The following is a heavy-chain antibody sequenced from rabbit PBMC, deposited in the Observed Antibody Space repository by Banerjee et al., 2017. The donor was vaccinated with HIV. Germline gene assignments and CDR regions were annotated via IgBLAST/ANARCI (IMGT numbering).Heavy chain of an antibody. CDR3: ARDSGSSFSSYGMDL. D-gene: IGHD8-1*01. Sequence: QSLEESGGDLVKPGASLTLTCTASVVSFSSNHYMCWVRQAPGKGLEWIACIEGGSSAFSYFASWAKGRFTISKTSSTTVTLQMTSLTAADTATYFCARDSGSSFSSYGMDLWGQGTLVTVS. V-gene: IGHV1S40*01. J-gene: IGHJ6*01. CDR1: VVSFSSNHY. CDR2: IEGGSSAFS.